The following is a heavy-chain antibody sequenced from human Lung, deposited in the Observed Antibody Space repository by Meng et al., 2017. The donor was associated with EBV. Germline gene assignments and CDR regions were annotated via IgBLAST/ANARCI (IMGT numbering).Heavy chain of an antibody. CDR1: GRSFSSTY. Sequence: QVQLQQWGAGLLKPSETLSLTGGVSGRSFSSTYWSWIRQPPGKGLEWIGQINYSGITNYNPSLKSRVTISVDTSKNQFSLSLNSVTAADTAVYYCARGGTSSAPFDYWGQGTLVTVSS. CDR3: ARGGTSSAPFDY. D-gene: IGHD2-2*01. V-gene: IGHV4-34*01. J-gene: IGHJ4*02. CDR2: INYSGIT.